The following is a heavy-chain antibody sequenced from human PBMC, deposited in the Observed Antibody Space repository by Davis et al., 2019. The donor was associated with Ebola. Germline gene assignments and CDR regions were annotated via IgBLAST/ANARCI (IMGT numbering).Heavy chain of an antibody. CDR3: ARGRHLSVSPFAY. J-gene: IGHJ4*02. CDR1: GGSISSPF. Sequence: PGGSLRLSCLVSGGSISSPFWTWIRQSPGKGLEWIGFIHSSGNTNYNPSFKSRVTVSLDASKSQSSLKLRSVTAADTAVYYCARGRHLSVSPFAYWGQGILVTVSP. V-gene: IGHV4-59*11. CDR2: IHSSGNT. D-gene: IGHD5/OR15-5a*01.